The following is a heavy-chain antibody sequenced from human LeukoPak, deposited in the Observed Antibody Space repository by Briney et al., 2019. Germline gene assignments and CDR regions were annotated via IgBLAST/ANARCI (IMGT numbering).Heavy chain of an antibody. D-gene: IGHD6-13*01. CDR1: GGSISSSSYY. CDR2: IYHSGST. J-gene: IGHJ4*02. V-gene: IGHV4-39*01. CDR3: ARSWFSTGPADY. Sequence: SETLSLTCTVSGGSISSSSYYWGWIRQPPGKGLEWIGEIYHSGSTNYNPSLKSRVTISVDTSKNQFSLKLTSVTAADTAVYYCARSWFSTGPADYWGQGTLVTVSS.